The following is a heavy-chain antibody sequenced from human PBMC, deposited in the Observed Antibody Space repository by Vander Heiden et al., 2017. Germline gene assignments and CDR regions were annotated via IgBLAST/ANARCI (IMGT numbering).Heavy chain of an antibody. CDR2: ISGSGGST. J-gene: IGHJ4*02. Sequence: DVQLLESGGGLVQSGGSLRLSCSASGFTLSSYAMSWVRRATGKGLEWVSAISGSGGSTYYADCVKGRFTISRDNSKNTLYLQMNSLRAEDTAVYYCAKTHREGYSDYWGQGTLVTVSS. CDR3: AKTHREGYSDY. D-gene: IGHD5-18*01. CDR1: GFTLSSYA. V-gene: IGHV3-23*01.